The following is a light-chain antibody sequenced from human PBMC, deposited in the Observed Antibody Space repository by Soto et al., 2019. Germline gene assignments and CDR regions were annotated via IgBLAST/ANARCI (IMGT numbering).Light chain of an antibody. V-gene: IGKV3-20*01. CDR1: QSISNSY. J-gene: IGKJ1*01. Sequence: EIVLTQSPGTLSLSPGERATLSCRASQSISNSYLAWYQQKPGQAPRPLIYDASSRATGIPDRFRGSGSGTDFTLNIRRVEPEDFAVYYCQHYGSSTWTFGQGTKVEI. CDR3: QHYGSSTWT. CDR2: DAS.